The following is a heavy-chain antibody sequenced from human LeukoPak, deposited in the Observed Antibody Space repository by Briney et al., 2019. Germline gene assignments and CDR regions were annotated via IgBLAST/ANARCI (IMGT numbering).Heavy chain of an antibody. CDR3: AKQGCSGGTCYFDY. J-gene: IGHJ4*02. Sequence: PGRSLRLSCAASGFTFSSYAMSWVRQAPGKGLEWVSAISGSGGSTYYADSVKGRFTISRDNSKNTLYLQMNSLRAEDTAVYYCAKQGCSGGTCYFDYWGQGTLVTVSS. D-gene: IGHD2-15*01. CDR2: ISGSGGST. CDR1: GFTFSSYA. V-gene: IGHV3-23*01.